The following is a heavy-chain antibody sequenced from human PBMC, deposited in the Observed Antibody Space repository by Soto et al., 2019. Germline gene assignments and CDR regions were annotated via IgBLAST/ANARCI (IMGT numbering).Heavy chain of an antibody. CDR1: GFTFSCYW. D-gene: IGHD1-1*01. V-gene: IGHV3-74*01. Sequence: PGGSLRLSCAASGFTFSCYWMHWVRQAPGKGLVWVSRLTPDGGSTSYADAVKSQFTNSRDNAKSTVYLQMSSLRADDTAMYYCAKGTSVLMDVWGPGTTVTVSS. CDR2: LTPDGGST. CDR3: AKGTSVLMDV. J-gene: IGHJ6*02.